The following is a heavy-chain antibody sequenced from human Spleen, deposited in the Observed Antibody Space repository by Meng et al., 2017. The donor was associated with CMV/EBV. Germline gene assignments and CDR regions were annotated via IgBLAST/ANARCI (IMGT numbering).Heavy chain of an antibody. Sequence: SETLSLTCTVSGGSISSYYWSWIRQHPGKGLEWIGYIYYSGSTYYNPSLKSRVTISIDTSKNHFSLRLTSVTAADTAVYYCARRLAPPRGPYYFDYWGQGTLVTVSS. CDR1: GGSISSYY. CDR3: ARRLAPPRGPYYFDY. V-gene: IGHV4-59*01. D-gene: IGHD6-6*01. CDR2: IYYSGST. J-gene: IGHJ4*02.